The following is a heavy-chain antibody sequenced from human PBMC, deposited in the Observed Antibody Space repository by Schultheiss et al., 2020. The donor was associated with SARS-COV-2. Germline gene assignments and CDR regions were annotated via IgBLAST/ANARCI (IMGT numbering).Heavy chain of an antibody. D-gene: IGHD3-16*01. CDR1: GGSFSSNDW. CDR2: IYHDGST. V-gene: IGHV4-4*02. J-gene: IGHJ5*02. Sequence: SETLSLTCTVSGGSFSSNDWWSWVRQPPGKGLEWIGEIYHDGSTNYNPSLRSRVTMSVDTSKNQFSLKLSSVTAADTAVYYCAREGGWFDPWGQGTLVTVSS. CDR3: AREGGWFDP.